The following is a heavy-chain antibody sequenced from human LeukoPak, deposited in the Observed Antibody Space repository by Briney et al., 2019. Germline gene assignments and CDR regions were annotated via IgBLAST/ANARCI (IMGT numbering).Heavy chain of an antibody. CDR2: IIPIFGTA. CDR1: GGTFSSYA. D-gene: IGHD5-18*01. V-gene: IGHV1-69*13. Sequence: ASVKVSCKASGGTFSSYAISWVRQAPGQGLEWMGGIIPIFGTANYAQKFQGRVTITADESTSTAYMELSSLRSEDTAVYYCARDRPDTAMVPYWYSDLWGRGTLVTVSS. J-gene: IGHJ2*01. CDR3: ARDRPDTAMVPYWYSDL.